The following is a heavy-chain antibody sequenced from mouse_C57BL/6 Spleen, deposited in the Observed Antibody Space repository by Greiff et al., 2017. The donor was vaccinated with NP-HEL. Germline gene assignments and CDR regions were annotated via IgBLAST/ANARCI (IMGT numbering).Heavy chain of an antibody. V-gene: IGHV1-74*01. D-gene: IGHD2-14*01. CDR1: GYTFTSYW. CDR2: IHPSDSDT. CDR3: AIIGRSNVWYFDV. J-gene: IGHJ1*03. Sequence: VQLQQPGAELVKPGASVKVSCKASGYTFTSYWMHWVKQRPGQGLEWIGRIHPSDSDTNYNQKFKGKATLTVDKSSSTAYMQLSSLTSEDSAVYYCAIIGRSNVWYFDVWGTGTTVTVSS.